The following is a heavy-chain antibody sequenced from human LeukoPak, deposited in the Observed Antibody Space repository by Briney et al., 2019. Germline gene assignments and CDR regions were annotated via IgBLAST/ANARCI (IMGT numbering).Heavy chain of an antibody. V-gene: IGHV4-59*08. D-gene: IGHD6-13*01. CDR3: ARLGPYSSSWYDY. CDR1: GGSINSYY. CDR2: IYYTGGEI. Sequence: SETLSLTCTVSGGSINSYYWSWIRQPPGKGLEWIGYIYYTGGEINYNPSLKSRLTISVDTSKNQFSLMLTSVTAADTAVYYCARLGPYSSSWYDYWGQGTLVTVSS. J-gene: IGHJ4*02.